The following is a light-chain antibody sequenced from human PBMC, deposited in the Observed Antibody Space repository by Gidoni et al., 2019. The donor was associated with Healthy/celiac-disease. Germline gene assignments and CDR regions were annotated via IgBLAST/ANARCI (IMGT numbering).Light chain of an antibody. Sequence: ETVMTQSPATLSVSPGERATLSCRASQSVRSKLAWYQQKPGQAPRLLIYDASTRATGIPARFSGSGSGTEFTLTISSLQSEDFAVYYCQQYYNWPVTFGQGTKVEIK. V-gene: IGKV3-15*01. J-gene: IGKJ1*01. CDR2: DAS. CDR3: QQYYNWPVT. CDR1: QSVRSK.